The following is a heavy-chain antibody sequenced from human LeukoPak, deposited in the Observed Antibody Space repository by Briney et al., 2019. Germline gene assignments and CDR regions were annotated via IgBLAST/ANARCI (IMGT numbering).Heavy chain of an antibody. J-gene: IGHJ4*02. D-gene: IGHD2-8*01. CDR2: ISGAGGNT. V-gene: IGHV3-43*02. CDR1: GFTFDDYA. Sequence: GGSLRLSCVASGFTFDDYAMHWVRQAPGKGLEWVSLISGAGGNTYYTDSVRGRFTISRDNSKNSLYLQMNSLRPEDTALYYCAKVQKVLLVYVTTFDYWGQGTLVTVSS. CDR3: AKVQKVLLVYVTTFDY.